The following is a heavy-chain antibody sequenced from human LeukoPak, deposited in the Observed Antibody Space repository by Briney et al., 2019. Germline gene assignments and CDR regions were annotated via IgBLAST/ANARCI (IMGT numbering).Heavy chain of an antibody. CDR3: ARGPKIYSGASDYYYYYMDV. J-gene: IGHJ6*03. V-gene: IGHV3-23*01. D-gene: IGHD4-17*01. Sequence: GGSLRLSCAASGFTFRSYGMSWVRQAPGKGLEWVSSISGSGGSRYHADSVKGRFTISRDNSKNTLYLQMNSLRAEDTAVYYCARGPKIYSGASDYYYYYMDVWGEGTAVTVSS. CDR2: ISGSGGSR. CDR1: GFTFRSYG.